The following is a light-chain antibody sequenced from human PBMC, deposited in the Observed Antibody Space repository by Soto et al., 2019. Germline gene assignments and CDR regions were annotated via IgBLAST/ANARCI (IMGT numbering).Light chain of an antibody. V-gene: IGKV1-27*01. CDR1: QGIANY. J-gene: IGKJ2*01. CDR3: QHYDSVPYT. CDR2: AAS. Sequence: DIQMTQSPSSLSASVGDRVTITCRASQGIANYLAWYQQKPGKVPKLLVYAASTLQSGVPSRFSGSESGTDFTLTISSLQPEDVATYHCQHYDSVPYTFGQGTKLEIK.